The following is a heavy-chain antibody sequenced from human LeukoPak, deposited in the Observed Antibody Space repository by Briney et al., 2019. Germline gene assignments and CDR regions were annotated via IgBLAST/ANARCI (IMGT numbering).Heavy chain of an antibody. V-gene: IGHV4-39*01. CDR2: IYYSGST. D-gene: IGHD2-2*02. CDR3: ARGYCSSTSCYIAGYWFDP. CDR1: GGSISSSSYY. J-gene: IGHJ5*02. Sequence: SETLSLTCTVSGGSISSSSYYWGWIRQPPGKGLEWIGSIYYSGSTYYNPSLKSRVTISVDTSKIQFSLKLSSVTAADTAVYYCARGYCSSTSCYIAGYWFDPWGQGTLVTVSS.